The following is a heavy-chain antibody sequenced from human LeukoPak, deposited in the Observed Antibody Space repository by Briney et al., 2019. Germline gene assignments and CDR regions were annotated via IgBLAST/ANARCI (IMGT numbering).Heavy chain of an antibody. V-gene: IGHV4-39*01. D-gene: IGHD4-23*01. CDR3: ARHNNYGANSMSFDS. J-gene: IGHJ4*02. CDR1: GGSFSSINYY. CDR2: DYYSGTT. Sequence: PSETLSLTCTVSGGSFSSINYYWAWMRQPPGQGLEWIGSDYYSGTTYYNPSLKSRVTISVDTSKNQFSLKLSSVTAADTAVYYCARHNNYGANSMSFDSWGQGTLVTVSS.